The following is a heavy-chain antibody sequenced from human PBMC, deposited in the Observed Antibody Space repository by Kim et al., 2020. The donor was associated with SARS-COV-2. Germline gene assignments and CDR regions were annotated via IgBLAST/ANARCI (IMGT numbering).Heavy chain of an antibody. CDR2: T. J-gene: IGHJ4*02. D-gene: IGHD2-21*02. CDR3: ARDLGGNSDY. Sequence: TYSPGSVEGRFTISRENANNSLYLQMNGLRAGDAAVYYCARDLGGNSDYWGQGTLVTVSS. V-gene: IGHV3-13*01.